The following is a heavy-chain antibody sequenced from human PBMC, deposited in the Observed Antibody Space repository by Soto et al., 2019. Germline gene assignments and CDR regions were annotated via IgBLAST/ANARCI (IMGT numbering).Heavy chain of an antibody. V-gene: IGHV3-21*01. CDR2: ISSSSLSI. Sequence: EVQLVESGGGLVKPGGSLRLSCAASGFTFSSYSMNWVLQAPGKGLEWVSSISSSSLSINYADSVKGRCSIYRDNAQNSLHVKMNNLRAEDTAVHYCARNESSNIYGRDVWGHGTTVTVSS. CDR3: ARNESSNIYGRDV. D-gene: IGHD6-6*01. J-gene: IGHJ6*02. CDR1: GFTFSSYS.